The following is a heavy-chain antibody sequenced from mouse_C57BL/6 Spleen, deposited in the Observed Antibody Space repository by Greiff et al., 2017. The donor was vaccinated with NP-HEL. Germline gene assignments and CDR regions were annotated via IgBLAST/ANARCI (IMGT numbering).Heavy chain of an antibody. Sequence: QVQLQQSGAELVRPGTSVKMSCKASGYTFTNYWIGWAKQRPGHGLEWIGDIYPGGGYTNYNEKFKGKATLTAVKSSSTAYIQFRRLTSESSAIYYCARSACNYVYRGEGTPLTVSS. CDR1: GYTFTNYW. CDR3: ARSACNYVY. J-gene: IGHJ2*01. CDR2: IYPGGGYT. V-gene: IGHV1-63*01. D-gene: IGHD2-1*01.